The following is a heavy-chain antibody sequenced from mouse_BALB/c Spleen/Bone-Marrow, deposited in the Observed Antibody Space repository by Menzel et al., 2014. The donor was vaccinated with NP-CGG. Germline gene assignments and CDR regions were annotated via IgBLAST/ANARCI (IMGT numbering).Heavy chain of an antibody. CDR2: ISSGGST. J-gene: IGHJ4*01. V-gene: IGHV5-6-5*01. D-gene: IGHD2-10*02. CDR1: GLTFSTYA. CDR3: AREEYGQKVYAMDY. Sequence: EVKLVESAGGLVKPGGPLKLSCAASGLTFSTYAMFGVRQTPEKRLEWVASISSGGSTYYPVSVKGRLTIARDNARNILYLQMSRLRSEDTAMYYCAREEYGQKVYAMDYWGQGTSVTVSS.